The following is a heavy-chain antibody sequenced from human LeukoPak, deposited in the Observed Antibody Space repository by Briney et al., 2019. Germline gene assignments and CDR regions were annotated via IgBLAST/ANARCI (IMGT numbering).Heavy chain of an antibody. CDR3: AKDAKSGMDV. Sequence: PGRSLRLPCAASGFTFSSYGMHWVRQAPGKGLEWVAVISYDGSNKYYADSVKGRFTISRDNSKNTLYLQMNSLRAEDTAVYYCAKDAKSGMDVWGQGTTVTVSS. J-gene: IGHJ6*02. CDR1: GFTFSSYG. V-gene: IGHV3-30*18. CDR2: ISYDGSNK.